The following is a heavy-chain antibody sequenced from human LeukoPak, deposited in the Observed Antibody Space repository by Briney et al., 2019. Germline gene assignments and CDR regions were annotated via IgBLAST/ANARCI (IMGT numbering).Heavy chain of an antibody. D-gene: IGHD2-15*01. J-gene: IGHJ4*02. CDR1: GFTFSSYG. V-gene: IGHV3-30*02. Sequence: GGSLRLSCAASGFTFSSYGMHWVRQAPGKGLEWVAFIRYDGSNKNYADSVKGRFTISRDNSKNTLYLQMNSLRAEDTAVYYCATDSGPDFWGQGTLVTVSS. CDR3: ATDSGPDF. CDR2: IRYDGSNK.